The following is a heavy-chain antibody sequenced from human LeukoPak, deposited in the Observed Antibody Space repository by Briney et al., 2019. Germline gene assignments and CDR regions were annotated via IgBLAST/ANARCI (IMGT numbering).Heavy chain of an antibody. CDR3: ARHPDIVVVPAAIPDRVGWFDP. Sequence: ASVKVSCKASGYTFTGYYMHWVRQAPGQGLEWMGWINPNSGGTNYAQKFQGRVTMTRDTSISTAYMELRRLRSDDTAVYYCARHPDIVVVPAAIPDRVGWFDPWGQGTLVTVSS. CDR2: INPNSGGT. V-gene: IGHV1-2*02. D-gene: IGHD2-2*02. J-gene: IGHJ5*02. CDR1: GYTFTGYY.